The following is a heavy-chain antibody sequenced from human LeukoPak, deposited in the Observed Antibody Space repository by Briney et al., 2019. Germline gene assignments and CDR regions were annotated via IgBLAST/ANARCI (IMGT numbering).Heavy chain of an antibody. J-gene: IGHJ4*02. CDR1: GDSISTYY. CDR2: IYINGDT. Sequence: PSETLSLTCTVSGDSISTYYWSWIRQAPGKGLECIGYIYINGDTNQNPSLKGRVTISLDTSKNQFSLKLSSVTAADTAVYYCARQSSGSYLGQDYWGQGTLVTVSS. CDR3: ARQSSGSYLGQDY. D-gene: IGHD1-26*01. V-gene: IGHV4-4*09.